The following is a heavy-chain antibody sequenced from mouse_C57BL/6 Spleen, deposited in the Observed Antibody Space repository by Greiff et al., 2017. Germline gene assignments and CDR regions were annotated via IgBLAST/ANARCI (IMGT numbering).Heavy chain of an antibody. D-gene: IGHD2-4*01. V-gene: IGHV1-69*01. CDR2: IDPSDSYT. Sequence: QVQLKQPGAELVMPGASVKLSCKASGYTFTSYWMHWVKQRPGQGLEWIGEIDPSDSYTNYNQKFKGKSTLTVDKSSSTAYMQLSSLTSEDSAVYYCARLRGLRTDYYAMDYWGQGTSVTVSS. CDR1: GYTFTSYW. J-gene: IGHJ4*01. CDR3: ARLRGLRTDYYAMDY.